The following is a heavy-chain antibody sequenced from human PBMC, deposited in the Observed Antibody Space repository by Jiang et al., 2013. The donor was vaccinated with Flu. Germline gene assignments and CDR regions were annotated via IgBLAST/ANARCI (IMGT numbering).Heavy chain of an antibody. V-gene: IGHV3-66*01. J-gene: IGHJ4*02. CDR3: ARDKYIAARPGSI. CDR2: IYVGGTT. D-gene: IGHD6-6*01. Sequence: QLLESGGGLVQPGGSLRLSCVASGFNVSHNYMSWVRQGQGKGLEWVAAIYVGGTTFYADSVKGRFTISRDNSKNTLSLQLSSLRAEDTALYYCARDKYIAARPGSIWGQGALVTVSS. CDR1: GFNVSHNY.